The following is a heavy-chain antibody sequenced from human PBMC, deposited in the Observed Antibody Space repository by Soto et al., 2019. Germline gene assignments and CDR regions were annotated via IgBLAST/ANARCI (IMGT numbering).Heavy chain of an antibody. Sequence: SRTLSLTCDISGDSVSSNSAAWNWIRQSPSRGLEWLGRTSYRSKWYNDYAVSVKSRITINPDTSKNQFSLQLNSVTPEDTALYYCASSHRSGFGFDYWGQATLVTVSS. J-gene: IGHJ4*02. CDR1: GDSVSSNSAA. D-gene: IGHD3-22*01. V-gene: IGHV6-1*01. CDR3: ASSHRSGFGFDY. CDR2: TSYRSKWYN.